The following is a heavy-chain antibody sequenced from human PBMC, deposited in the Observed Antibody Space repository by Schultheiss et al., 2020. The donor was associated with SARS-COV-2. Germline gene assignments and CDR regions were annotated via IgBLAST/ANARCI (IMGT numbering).Heavy chain of an antibody. V-gene: IGHV4-34*01. CDR2: INHSGST. CDR1: GGSFSGYY. Sequence: SQTLSLTCAVYGGSFSGYYWSWIRQPPGKGLEWIGEINHSGSTNYNPSLKSRVTISVDTSKNQFSLKLSYVTAADTAVYYCAREGGSYSWGQGTLVTIAS. CDR3: AREGGSYS. J-gene: IGHJ4*02. D-gene: IGHD1-26*01.